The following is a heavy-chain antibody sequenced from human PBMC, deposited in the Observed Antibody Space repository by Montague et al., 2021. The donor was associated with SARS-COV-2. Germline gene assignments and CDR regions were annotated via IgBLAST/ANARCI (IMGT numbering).Heavy chain of an antibody. Sequence: SETLSLTCTVSGGSISSYCWSWIRQPPGKGLEWIGYMYYSGSTNYNPSLKSRVTLSVDTSKNQFSLKLSSVTAADTAVYYCARDFDYWGQGTLVTVSS. J-gene: IGHJ4*02. CDR2: MYYSGST. CDR3: ARDFDY. CDR1: GGSISSYC. V-gene: IGHV4-59*13.